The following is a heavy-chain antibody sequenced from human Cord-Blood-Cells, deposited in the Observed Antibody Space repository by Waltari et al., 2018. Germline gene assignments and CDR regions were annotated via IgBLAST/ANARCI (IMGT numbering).Heavy chain of an antibody. CDR1: GGSISSSSYY. Sequence: QLQLQESGPGLVKPSETLSLTCTVSGGSISSSSYYWGCLRHPPGKGLEWIGRIYYSGGTYYNPALKSRVTISVDTSKNQFSLKLSSVTAADTAVYYCASRRRDGYNYYFDYWGQGTLVTVSS. CDR2: IYYSGGT. D-gene: IGHD5-12*01. V-gene: IGHV4-39*01. J-gene: IGHJ4*02. CDR3: ASRRRDGYNYYFDY.